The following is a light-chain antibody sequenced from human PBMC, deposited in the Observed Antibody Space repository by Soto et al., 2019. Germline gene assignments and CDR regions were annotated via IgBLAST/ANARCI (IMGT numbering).Light chain of an antibody. Sequence: EVVLTQSPATLSLSPGERATLSCRASQSVRSYLAWFQHKPGQAPRLLIYDASNRATGIPGRFSGSGFGTDFTLTISSLEPEDFGVYYCQQRTNWPPLTFGGGTRVEI. CDR1: QSVRSY. V-gene: IGKV3-11*01. J-gene: IGKJ4*01. CDR3: QQRTNWPPLT. CDR2: DAS.